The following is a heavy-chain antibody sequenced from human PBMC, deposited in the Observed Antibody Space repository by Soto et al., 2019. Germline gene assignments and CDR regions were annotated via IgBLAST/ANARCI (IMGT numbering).Heavy chain of an antibody. CDR3: ARDLSSSWLNWFDP. V-gene: IGHV3-30-3*01. J-gene: IGHJ5*02. D-gene: IGHD6-13*01. Sequence: LRLSCAASGFTFSSYAMHWVRQAPGKGLEWVAVISYDGSNKYYADSVKGRFTISRDNSKNTLYLQMNSLRAEDTAVYYCARDLSSSWLNWFDPWGQGTLVTVSS. CDR2: ISYDGSNK. CDR1: GFTFSSYA.